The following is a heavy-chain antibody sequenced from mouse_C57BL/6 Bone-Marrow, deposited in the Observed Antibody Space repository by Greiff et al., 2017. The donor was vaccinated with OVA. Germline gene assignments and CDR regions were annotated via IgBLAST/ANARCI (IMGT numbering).Heavy chain of an antibody. CDR2: IRSKSNNYAT. Sequence: EVKLMESGGGLVQPKGSLKLSCAASGFSFNTYAMNWVRQAPGKGLEWVARIRSKSNNYATYYADSVNDRFTISRDDSESMLYLQMNNLKTEDTAMYYCVRHYVFDYWGQGTTLTVSS. J-gene: IGHJ2*01. CDR1: GFSFNTYA. D-gene: IGHD2-12*01. V-gene: IGHV10-1*01. CDR3: VRHYVFDY.